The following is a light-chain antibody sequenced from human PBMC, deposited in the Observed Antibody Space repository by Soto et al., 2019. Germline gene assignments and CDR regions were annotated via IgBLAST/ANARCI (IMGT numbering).Light chain of an antibody. V-gene: IGKV3-15*01. CDR3: QQFNNWPPLT. J-gene: IGKJ4*01. CDR1: QFVSTN. CDR2: SAS. Sequence: EVVMTQSPATLSVSPGERVTLSCRASQFVSTNLAWYQQKPGQPPRLLIYSASTRATGIPARFSGSGSGTEFTLTIRSLQSEDFGVYYCQQFNNWPPLTFGGGTKVEIK.